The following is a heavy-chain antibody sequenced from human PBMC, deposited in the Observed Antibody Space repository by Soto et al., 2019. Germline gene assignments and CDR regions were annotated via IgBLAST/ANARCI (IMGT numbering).Heavy chain of an antibody. J-gene: IGHJ4*02. CDR2: ISYDGSKK. V-gene: IGHV3-30*18. CDR1: GFTFSSYG. Sequence: QVQLVESGGGVVQPGRSLRLSCAASGFTFSSYGMHWVRQAPGKGLEWVAVISYDGSKKYYADSVKGRFTISRDNSKNTLYLQMNSLRAEDTAVYYCAKVYYEGYFDYWGQGTLVTVSS. D-gene: IGHD3-22*01. CDR3: AKVYYEGYFDY.